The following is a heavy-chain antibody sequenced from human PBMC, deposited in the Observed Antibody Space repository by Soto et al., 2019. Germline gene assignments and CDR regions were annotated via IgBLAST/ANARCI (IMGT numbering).Heavy chain of an antibody. D-gene: IGHD3-22*01. CDR3: ARDTPPPYSDSSGYPDAFDI. V-gene: IGHV1-69*01. Sequence: QVQLVQSGAEVKKPGSSVKVSCKASGGTFSSYAISWVRQAPGQGLEWMGGIIPIFGTANYAQKFQGRVTITADESTSTAYTGLSSLSSEDTAVYYCARDTPPPYSDSSGYPDAFDIWGQGTMVTVSS. J-gene: IGHJ3*02. CDR1: GGTFSSYA. CDR2: IIPIFGTA.